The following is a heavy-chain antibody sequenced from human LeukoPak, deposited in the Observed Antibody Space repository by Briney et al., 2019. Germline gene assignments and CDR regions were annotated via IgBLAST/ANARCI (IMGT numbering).Heavy chain of an antibody. D-gene: IGHD4-17*01. J-gene: IGHJ6*03. V-gene: IGHV3-33*06. CDR3: AKVSDYGDYGWDYYYYYMDV. CDR2: IWYDGSNK. Sequence: GGSLRLSCTASGFIFSNYGMHWVRQAPGKGLEWVAVIWYDGSNKYYADSVKGRFTISRDNSKNTLYLQMNSLRAEDTAVYYCAKVSDYGDYGWDYYYYYMDVWGKGTTVTVSS. CDR1: GFIFSNYG.